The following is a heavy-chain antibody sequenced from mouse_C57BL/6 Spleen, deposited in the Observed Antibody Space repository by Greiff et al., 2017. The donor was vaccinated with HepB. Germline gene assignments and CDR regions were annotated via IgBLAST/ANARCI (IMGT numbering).Heavy chain of an antibody. CDR3: ARVTTVVAHTGDFDY. D-gene: IGHD1-1*01. Sequence: VKLVESGAELARPGASVKLSCKASGYTFTSYGISWVKQRTGQGLEWIGEIYPRSGNTYYNEKFKGKATLTADKSSSTAYMELRSLTSEDSAVYFCARVTTVVAHTGDFDYWGQGTTLTVSS. V-gene: IGHV1-81*01. CDR2: IYPRSGNT. CDR1: GYTFTSYG. J-gene: IGHJ2*01.